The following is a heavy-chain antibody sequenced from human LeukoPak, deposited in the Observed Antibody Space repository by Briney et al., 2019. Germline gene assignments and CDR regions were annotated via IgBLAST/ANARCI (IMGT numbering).Heavy chain of an antibody. CDR1: GFTFSSYW. V-gene: IGHV3-7*03. CDR2: IKQDGSEK. Sequence: PGGSLRLSCAASGFTFSSYWMSWVRQAPGKGLEWVANIKQDGSEKYYVDSVKGRFTISRDNAKNSLYLQMNSLRAEDTAVYYCARDLPIAAAGISFDYYYSVMDVGAQGTTVTVS. J-gene: IGHJ6*02. CDR3: ARDLPIAAAGISFDYYYSVMDV. D-gene: IGHD6-13*01.